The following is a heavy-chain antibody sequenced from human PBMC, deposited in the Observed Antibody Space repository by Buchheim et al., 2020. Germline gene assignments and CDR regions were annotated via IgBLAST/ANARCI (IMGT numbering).Heavy chain of an antibody. Sequence: EVQLVESGGGLVQPGGSLSLSCAASGFSFSDSAMNWVRQAPGKGPEWLSYITGTSTTRYADSVKGRFTFPRDNAKKSLYLQMHSLRDEDTAFYYCARGRDHTFDYWGRGTL. CDR1: GFSFSDSA. CDR3: ARGRDHTFDY. V-gene: IGHV3-69-1*02. J-gene: IGHJ4*02. CDR2: ITGTSTT.